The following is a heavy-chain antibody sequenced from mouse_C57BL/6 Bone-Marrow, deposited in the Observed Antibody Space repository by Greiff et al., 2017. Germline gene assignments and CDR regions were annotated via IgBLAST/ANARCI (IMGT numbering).Heavy chain of an antibody. CDR3: ARGAIYYDFTWFAY. D-gene: IGHD2-4*01. J-gene: IGHJ3*01. V-gene: IGHV5-17*01. Sequence: DVMLVESGGGLVKPGGSLKLSCAASGFTFSDYGMHWVRQAPEQGLEWVAYISSGSSTIYYADTVKGRFTISRDNAKNTLFLQMTSLRSEDTAMYYCARGAIYYDFTWFAYWGQGTLVTVSA. CDR1: GFTFSDYG. CDR2: ISSGSSTI.